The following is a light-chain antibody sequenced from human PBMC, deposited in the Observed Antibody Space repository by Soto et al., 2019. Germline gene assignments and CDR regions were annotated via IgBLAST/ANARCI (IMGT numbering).Light chain of an antibody. J-gene: IGKJ4*01. V-gene: IGKV3-20*01. CDR1: QSVSSNY. CDR3: QRYGSSPLT. Sequence: EIVLTQSPGTLSLSPGERATLSCRASQSVSSNYLAWYKQKPGQAPRLLIYDASSRATGIPDRFSGSGSGTDFTLTISRLEPKDFAVYYCQRYGSSPLTFGGGTKVDIK. CDR2: DAS.